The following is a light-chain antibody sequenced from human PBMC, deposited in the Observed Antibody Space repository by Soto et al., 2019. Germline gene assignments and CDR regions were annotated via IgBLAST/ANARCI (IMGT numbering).Light chain of an antibody. CDR3: QLYGSSPWT. J-gene: IGKJ1*01. Sequence: EIVLTQSPGTLSLSPGERATLSCRASQSVSSSYLACYQQKPGQAPRLLLYGGSSRATGIPVRWSGSGAGTDFTLTIGSLEPEDYAVYYCQLYGSSPWTFGQGSKVEIK. CDR1: QSVSSSY. CDR2: GGS. V-gene: IGKV3-20*01.